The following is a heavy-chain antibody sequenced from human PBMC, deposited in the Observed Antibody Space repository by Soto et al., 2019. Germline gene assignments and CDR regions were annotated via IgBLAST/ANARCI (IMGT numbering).Heavy chain of an antibody. V-gene: IGHV3-23*01. CDR1: GFTFSGYA. CDR2: ISGSGGST. D-gene: IGHD6-13*01. J-gene: IGHJ4*02. Sequence: GGSLRLSCAASGFTFSGYAMSWVRQAPGKGLEWVSAISGSGGSTYYADSVKGRFTISRDNSKNTLYLQMNSLRAEDTAVYYCAKDQQLERLTDYWGQGTLVTVSS. CDR3: AKDQQLERLTDY.